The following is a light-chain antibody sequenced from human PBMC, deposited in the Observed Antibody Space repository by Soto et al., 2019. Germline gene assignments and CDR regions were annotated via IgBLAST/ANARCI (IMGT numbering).Light chain of an antibody. Sequence: HSVLTHPLSVSGSPGQSFTISCTGTSSDIGDYNFVSWYQQHPDKAPKLIIYDVTKRLSGVPDRFSGSKSGSTASLTISGLQAEDEADYYCCSYAGSYTLVFGGGTKVTVL. CDR1: SSDIGDYNF. V-gene: IGLV2-11*01. CDR3: CSYAGSYTLV. J-gene: IGLJ2*01. CDR2: DVT.